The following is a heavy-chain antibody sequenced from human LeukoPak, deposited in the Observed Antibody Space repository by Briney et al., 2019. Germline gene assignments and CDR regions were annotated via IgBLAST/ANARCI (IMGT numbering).Heavy chain of an antibody. Sequence: ASVKVSCKASGYTFTGYYMHWVRQAPGQGLEWMRWINPNSGGTNYAQKFQGRVTMTRDTSISTAYMELSRLRSDDTAVYYCARGPRYCSSTSCYTNYYYYYMDVWGKGTTVTVSS. J-gene: IGHJ6*03. CDR2: INPNSGGT. V-gene: IGHV1-2*02. CDR1: GYTFTGYY. CDR3: ARGPRYCSSTSCYTNYYYYYMDV. D-gene: IGHD2-2*02.